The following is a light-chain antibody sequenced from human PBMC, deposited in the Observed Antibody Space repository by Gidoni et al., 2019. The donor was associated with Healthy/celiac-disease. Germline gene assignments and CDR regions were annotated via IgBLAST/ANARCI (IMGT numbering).Light chain of an antibody. CDR1: SGHSSYP. CDR2: LNSDGSH. CDR3: QTWGTGIWV. J-gene: IGLJ3*02. Sequence: QLVLTQSPSASASLGASVKLTCTLRSGHSSYPIAWHQQQPEKGPRYLMKLNSDGSHSKGDGIPDRFSGSSSGAERYLTISSLQSEDEADYYCQTWGTGIWVFGGGTKLTVL. V-gene: IGLV4-69*01.